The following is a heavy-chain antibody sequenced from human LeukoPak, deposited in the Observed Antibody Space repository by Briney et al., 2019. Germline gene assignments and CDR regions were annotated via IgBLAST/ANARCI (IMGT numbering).Heavy chain of an antibody. D-gene: IGHD5-24*01. CDR2: ISSSSNYI. V-gene: IGHV3-11*06. J-gene: IGHJ4*02. Sequence: GGSLRLSCAASGFTFSDYYMSWIRQAPGKGLEWVSSISSSSNYIYYADSLKGRFTISRDNAKNSLYLQMTSLRAEDTAVYYCARGRQMATIEYWGQGTLVTVSS. CDR3: ARGRQMATIEY. CDR1: GFTFSDYY.